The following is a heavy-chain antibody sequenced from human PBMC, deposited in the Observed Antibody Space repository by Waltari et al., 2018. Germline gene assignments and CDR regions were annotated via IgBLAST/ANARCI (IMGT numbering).Heavy chain of an antibody. D-gene: IGHD3-10*01. CDR2: IYYSGST. CDR3: ARLDRGAFDI. V-gene: IGHV4-39*01. J-gene: IGHJ3*02. CDR1: GGSISSSSYY. Sequence: QLQLQESGPGLVKPSETLSLTCTVSGGSISSSSYYWGWIRQPPGKGLEWIGSIYYSGSTYYNPSLKSRVTISVDTSKNQCSLKLSSVTAADTAVYYCARLDRGAFDIWGQGTMVTVSS.